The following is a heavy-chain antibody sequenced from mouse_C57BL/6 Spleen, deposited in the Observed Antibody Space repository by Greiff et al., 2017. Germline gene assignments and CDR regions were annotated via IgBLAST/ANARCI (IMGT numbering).Heavy chain of an antibody. J-gene: IGHJ3*01. Sequence: QVQLQQSGAELARPGASVKLSCKASGYTFTSYGISWVKQRTGQGLEWIGEIYPRSGNTYYNEKFKGKATLTADKSSSTAYMELRSLTSEDSAVCFSAKWGNWAWFAYWGQGTLVTVSA. CDR1: GYTFTSYG. V-gene: IGHV1-81*01. D-gene: IGHD4-1*01. CDR3: AKWGNWAWFAY. CDR2: IYPRSGNT.